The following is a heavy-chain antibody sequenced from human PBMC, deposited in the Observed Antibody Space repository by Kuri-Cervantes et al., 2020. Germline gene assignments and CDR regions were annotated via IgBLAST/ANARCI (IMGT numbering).Heavy chain of an antibody. D-gene: IGHD3-22*01. CDR2: IKQDGNEK. J-gene: IGHJ4*02. Sequence: GESLKISCAASGFAFSNYWMCWIRQVPAKGLEWVASIKQDGNEKYYVDSVKGRFTISRDNAENSLYLQMNSLRAEDTALYYCVKAKESFYDSSPDYWGQGTLVTVSS. CDR3: VKAKESFYDSSPDY. V-gene: IGHV3-7*03. CDR1: GFAFSNYW.